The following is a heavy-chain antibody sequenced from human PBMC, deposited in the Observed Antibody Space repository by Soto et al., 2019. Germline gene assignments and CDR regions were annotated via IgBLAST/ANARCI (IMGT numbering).Heavy chain of an antibody. CDR2: TNNSGSRT. Sequence: EVQLLESGGGFVQPGGSLRLSCAASGFTFSSYGMSWVRQAPGKGLEWVSSTNNSGSRTYHADSVKGRFTISRDNSKHTLYLQMNSLRAEDTAVYYCAKARADQSGTYFPFDYWGQGTLVTVSS. CDR1: GFTFSSYG. V-gene: IGHV3-23*01. J-gene: IGHJ4*02. D-gene: IGHD1-26*01. CDR3: AKARADQSGTYFPFDY.